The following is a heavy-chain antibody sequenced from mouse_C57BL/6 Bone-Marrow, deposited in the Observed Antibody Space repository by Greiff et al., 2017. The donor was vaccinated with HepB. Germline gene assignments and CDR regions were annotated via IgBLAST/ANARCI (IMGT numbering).Heavy chain of an antibody. Sequence: QVQLQQPGAELVKPGASVKLPCKASGYTFTSYWMHWVKQRPGQGLEWIGMIHPNSGSTNYNEKFKSKATLTVDKSSSTAYMQLSSLTSEDSAVYYCGGHDYDRGYYAMDYWGQGTSVTVSS. CDR2: IHPNSGST. CDR3: GGHDYDRGYYAMDY. J-gene: IGHJ4*01. D-gene: IGHD2-4*01. V-gene: IGHV1-64*01. CDR1: GYTFTSYW.